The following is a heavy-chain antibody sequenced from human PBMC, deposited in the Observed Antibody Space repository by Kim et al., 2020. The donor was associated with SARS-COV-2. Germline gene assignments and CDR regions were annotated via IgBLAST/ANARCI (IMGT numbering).Heavy chain of an antibody. CDR1: GFTFSNYA. CDR3: AKDIGRGEALFDY. V-gene: IGHV3-23*01. Sequence: GGSLRLSCAASGFTFSNYAMNWVRQAPGKGLEWVSTISSGGRGAYYADSVMGRFTVSRDNSKNTLFLQMNSLRAGDTAVYYCAKDIGRGEALFDYWGQGALVTVSS. CDR2: ISSGGRGA. J-gene: IGHJ4*02. D-gene: IGHD3-16*01.